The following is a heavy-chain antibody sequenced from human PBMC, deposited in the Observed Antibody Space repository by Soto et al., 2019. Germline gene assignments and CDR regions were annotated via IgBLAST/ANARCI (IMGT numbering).Heavy chain of an antibody. CDR1: GFTFSDYA. J-gene: IGHJ4*02. D-gene: IGHD6-19*01. CDR2: VSHDGRNT. V-gene: IGHV3-30*18. CDR3: AKGGRQWLVTSDFNY. Sequence: VQLVESGGGVVQPGRTLRLSCAASGFTFSDYAMHWVRQAPGKGLEWVAVVSHDGRNTHYADSVKGRFTISRDSSKNTVSLEMASLRVEDTAVYYCAKGGRQWLVTSDFNYWGQGPLVTVSS.